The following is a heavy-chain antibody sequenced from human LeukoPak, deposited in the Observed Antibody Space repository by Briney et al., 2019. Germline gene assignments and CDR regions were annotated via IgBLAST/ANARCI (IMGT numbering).Heavy chain of an antibody. Sequence: GGSLRLSCAASGFTFSGSTMNWVRQAPGKGLDWVASISYDGSSKKYVDSVKGRFTISRDNSKRTLYLQMNSLRSEDTAVYYCAKEGLRFFDFWGQGTLVTVSS. V-gene: IGHV3-30*18. J-gene: IGHJ4*02. CDR3: AKEGLRFFDF. CDR2: ISYDGSSK. D-gene: IGHD5-12*01. CDR1: GFTFSGST.